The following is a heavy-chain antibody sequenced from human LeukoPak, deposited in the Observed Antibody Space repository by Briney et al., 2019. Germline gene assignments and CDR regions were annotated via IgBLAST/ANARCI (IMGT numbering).Heavy chain of an antibody. CDR2: IRYDGSNK. J-gene: IGHJ4*02. CDR1: GFTFSIYG. CDR3: AKAAIAAAFYYFDY. V-gene: IGHV3-30*02. D-gene: IGHD6-13*01. Sequence: PGGSLRLSCAASGFTFSIYGIHCVPQAPGRGLEGGAFIRYDGSNKYYADSVKGRFTISRENSKNTLYLQMNSLRAEDTAVYYCAKAAIAAAFYYFDYWGQGTLVTVSS.